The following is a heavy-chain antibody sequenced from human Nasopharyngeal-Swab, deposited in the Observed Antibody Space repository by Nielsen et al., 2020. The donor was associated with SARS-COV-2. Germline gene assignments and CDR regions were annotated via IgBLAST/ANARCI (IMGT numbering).Heavy chain of an antibody. D-gene: IGHD2-2*02. CDR3: AKDSCSSTSCYTWDWGENWFDP. J-gene: IGHJ5*02. V-gene: IGHV3-23*01. CDR2: ISGSGGST. Sequence: VRQAPGKGLEWVSAISGSGGSTYYADSVKGRFTISRDNPKNTLYLQMNSLRAEDTAVYYCAKDSCSSTSCYTWDWGENWFDPWGQGTLVTVSS.